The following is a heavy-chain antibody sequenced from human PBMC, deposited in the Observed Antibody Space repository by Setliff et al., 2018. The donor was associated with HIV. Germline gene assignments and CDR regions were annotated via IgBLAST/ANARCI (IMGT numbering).Heavy chain of an antibody. Sequence: PGGSLRLSCVASGFTVISKSMSWVRQAPGKGLEWVSVIYSGGSTYYADSVKGRFTISRDNSKNTLDLQMNGLRVEDTAVYYCAKDGISGGAYPPYYFDYWGHGTLVTVSS. CDR3: AKDGISGGAYPPYYFDY. D-gene: IGHD2-15*01. V-gene: IGHV3-53*01. CDR2: IYSGGST. CDR1: GFTVISKS. J-gene: IGHJ4*01.